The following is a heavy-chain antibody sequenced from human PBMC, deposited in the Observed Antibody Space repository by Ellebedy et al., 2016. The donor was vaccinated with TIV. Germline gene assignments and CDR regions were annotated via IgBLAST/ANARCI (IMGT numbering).Heavy chain of an antibody. V-gene: IGHV1-2*04. J-gene: IGHJ6*02. CDR3: ARVAEGEPDYYYYGMDV. Sequence: ASVKVSCXASGYTFTTYYMHWVRQAPGQGLEWMGWINPKSGGTRYAQKFQGWVTMTRDTSISTAYMELTRLRSDDTAVYYCARVAEGEPDYYYYGMDVWGQGTTVTVSS. CDR1: GYTFTTYY. CDR2: INPKSGGT. D-gene: IGHD1-14*01.